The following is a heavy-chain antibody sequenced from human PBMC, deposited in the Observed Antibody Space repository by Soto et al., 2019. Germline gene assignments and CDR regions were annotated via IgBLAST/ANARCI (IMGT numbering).Heavy chain of an antibody. Sequence: PGWSLRLSCAASGFTFSGAGMNWVRQPPGKGLEWVSGIASISGRTNYADSVKGRFTISKDTSKNTVYLQMNSLRAEDTALYYCAKGGEIVATIGALEYWGQGALGTVSS. CDR2: IASISGRT. CDR3: AKGGEIVATIGALEY. CDR1: GFTFSGAG. V-gene: IGHV3-23*01. J-gene: IGHJ4*02. D-gene: IGHD5-12*01.